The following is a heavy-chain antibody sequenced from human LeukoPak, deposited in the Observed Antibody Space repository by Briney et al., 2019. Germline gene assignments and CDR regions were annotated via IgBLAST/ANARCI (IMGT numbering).Heavy chain of an antibody. CDR2: ISAYNGNT. D-gene: IGHD2-15*01. Sequence: ASVKVSCKASGYTFTSYGISWVRQAPGQGLEWMGWISAYNGNTNYAQKLQGKVTITTDTSTGTAYMELRSLRSGDTAVYYCARAGLLGGFDYWGQGTLVTVSS. CDR1: GYTFTSYG. CDR3: ARAGLLGGFDY. V-gene: IGHV1-18*01. J-gene: IGHJ4*02.